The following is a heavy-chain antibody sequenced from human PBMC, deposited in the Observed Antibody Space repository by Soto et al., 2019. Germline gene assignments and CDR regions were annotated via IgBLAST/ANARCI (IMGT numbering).Heavy chain of an antibody. D-gene: IGHD3-22*01. Sequence: PGGSLRLSCAASGFTFSSYAMHWVRQAPGKGLEWVAVISYDGSNKYYADSVKGRFTISRDNSKNTLYLQMNSLRAEDTAVYYCARVCITMIVVVLLPPVCMDVWGQGTTVTVSS. CDR1: GFTFSSYA. J-gene: IGHJ6*02. CDR3: ARVCITMIVVVLLPPVCMDV. CDR2: ISYDGSNK. V-gene: IGHV3-30-3*01.